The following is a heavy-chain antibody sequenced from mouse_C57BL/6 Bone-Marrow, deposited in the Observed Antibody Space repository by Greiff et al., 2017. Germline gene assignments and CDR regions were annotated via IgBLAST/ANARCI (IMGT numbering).Heavy chain of an antibody. V-gene: IGHV14-4*01. D-gene: IGHD1-1*02. CDR2: IDPENGDT. J-gene: IGHJ2*01. CDR3: TREGLWSDYFDY. Sequence: VQLQQSGAELVWPGASVKLSCTASGFNIKDDYMHWVKPMPAQGLEWIGWIDPENGDTVSASKFQGKATITAYTSSNTAYLQLSSLTSDDTAVYYFTREGLWSDYFDYGGQGTTRTGSS. CDR1: GFNIKDDY.